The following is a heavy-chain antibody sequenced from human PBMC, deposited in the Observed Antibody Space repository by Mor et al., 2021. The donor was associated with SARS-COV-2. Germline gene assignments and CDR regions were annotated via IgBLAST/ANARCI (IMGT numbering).Heavy chain of an antibody. CDR2: ISFDGINK. CDR3: ARAGDHNWFDP. V-gene: IGHV3-30-3*01. J-gene: IGHJ5*02. D-gene: IGHD2-21*02. Sequence: WVTFISFDGINKYYAASVTGRFTISRDNSKNTLYLQMNSLRAEDTAVYYCARAGDHNWFDPWGQGTLVTVSS.